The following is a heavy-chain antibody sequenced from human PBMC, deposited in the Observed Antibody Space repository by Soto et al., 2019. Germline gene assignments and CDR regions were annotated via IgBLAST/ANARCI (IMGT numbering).Heavy chain of an antibody. V-gene: IGHV1-69*01. J-gene: IGHJ6*02. D-gene: IGHD2-21*01. CDR2: IIPVFGTA. CDR3: ERSHIVLGYFYSGMDV. CDR1: GGTCSSYA. Sequence: QVQLVQSWAEVKKPGSSGKVSCTSSGGTCSSYAYSWVRQAPGQGLEWMGGIIPVFGTATYAQNFQGRLTITADESPRTAYMELSSLRSEETAVYYCERSHIVLGYFYSGMDVWGQGTTVTVSS.